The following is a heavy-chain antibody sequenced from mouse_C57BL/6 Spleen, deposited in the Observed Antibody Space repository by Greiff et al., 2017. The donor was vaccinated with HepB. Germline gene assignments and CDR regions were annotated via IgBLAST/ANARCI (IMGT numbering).Heavy chain of an antibody. Sequence: QVQLQQPGAELVKPGASVKLSCKASGYTFTSYWMHWVKQRPGQGLEWIGMIHPNSGSTNYNEKFKSKATLTVDKSSSTAYMQLRSLTSEDSAVYYCARADGYYGDYYAMDYWGQGTSVTVSS. J-gene: IGHJ4*01. V-gene: IGHV1-64*01. D-gene: IGHD2-3*01. CDR3: ARADGYYGDYYAMDY. CDR1: GYTFTSYW. CDR2: IHPNSGST.